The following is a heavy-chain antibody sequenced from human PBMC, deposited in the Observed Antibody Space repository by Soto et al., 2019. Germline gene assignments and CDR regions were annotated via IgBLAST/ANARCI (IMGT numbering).Heavy chain of an antibody. Sequence: QEQLVESGGGVVQPGRSLNLSCATSGFTFSNSGFHWVRQAPGKGLEWVATLSYDGRNTHYAESVKGRFTISRDKAKKMVFLQMDNLRAEDTAVYYCVNIRGSWVFGNLQFWGQGTLVIVST. CDR1: GFTFSNSG. D-gene: IGHD6-13*01. CDR3: VNIRGSWVFGNLQF. J-gene: IGHJ1*01. CDR2: LSYDGRNT. V-gene: IGHV3-30*18.